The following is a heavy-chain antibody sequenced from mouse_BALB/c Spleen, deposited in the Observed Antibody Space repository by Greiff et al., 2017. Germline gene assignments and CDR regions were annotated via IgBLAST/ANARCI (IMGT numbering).Heavy chain of an antibody. J-gene: IGHJ2*01. CDR2: IDPENGNT. CDR3: ARGAPFYYFDY. V-gene: IGHV14-1*02. D-gene: IGHD3-1*01. CDR1: GFNIKDYY. Sequence: EVKLQESGAELVRPGALVKLSCKASGFNIKDYYMHWVKQRPEQGLEWIGWIDPENGNTIYDPKFQGKASITADTSSNTAYLQLSSLTSEDTAVYYCARGAPFYYFDYWGQGTTLTVSS.